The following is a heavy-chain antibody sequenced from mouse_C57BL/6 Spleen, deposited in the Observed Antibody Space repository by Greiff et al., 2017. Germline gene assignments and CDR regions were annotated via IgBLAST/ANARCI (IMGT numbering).Heavy chain of an antibody. Sequence: VQLQQSGTVLARPGASVKMSCTTSGYTFTSYWMHWVKQRPGQGLEWIGAIFPGNSDTSYNQKFKGKAKLTAVTSASTAYLELSSLTNEDSAVYYCTRGDYDLYYFDYWGQGTTLTVSS. D-gene: IGHD2-4*01. CDR3: TRGDYDLYYFDY. CDR2: IFPGNSDT. J-gene: IGHJ2*01. V-gene: IGHV1-5*01. CDR1: GYTFTSYW.